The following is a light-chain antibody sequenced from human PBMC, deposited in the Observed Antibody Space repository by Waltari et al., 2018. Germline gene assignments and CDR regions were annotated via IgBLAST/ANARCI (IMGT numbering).Light chain of an antibody. Sequence: SSELTQDPAVSVALGQTVRITCQGASLRTYYVSWFHQKPGKAPALVIYGKKNRPSGIPDRFSASSSGSTASLTISGAQAEDEADYYCHSRDSSGNVLIGGGTNLTVV. CDR3: HSRDSSGNVL. CDR2: GKK. V-gene: IGLV3-19*01. CDR1: SLRTYY. J-gene: IGLJ2*01.